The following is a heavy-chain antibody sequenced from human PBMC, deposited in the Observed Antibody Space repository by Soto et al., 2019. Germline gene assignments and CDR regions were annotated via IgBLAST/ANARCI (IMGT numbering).Heavy chain of an antibody. V-gene: IGHV4-4*07. CDR3: AREDYYDTGYYVV. CDR2: IYTSGTT. Sequence: TETLSLTCTVSGRSMSGYYWSWIRQPAGERLEWIGRIYTSGTTDFNPSLKGRVTMSVDTSKNQFSLKLTSVTAADTALYYCAREDYYDTGYYVVWGQGTQVTVSS. CDR1: GRSMSGYY. D-gene: IGHD3-9*01. J-gene: IGHJ4*02.